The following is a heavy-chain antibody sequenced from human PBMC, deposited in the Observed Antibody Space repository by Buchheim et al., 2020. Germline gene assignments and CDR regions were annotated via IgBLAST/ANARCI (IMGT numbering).Heavy chain of an antibody. J-gene: IGHJ4*02. CDR3: ARDGSQLWYYGFDY. Sequence: QVQLVESGGGVVQPGTSLRLSCAASAFTFSSYGMHWVRQAPGKGLEWLAAIWHDGTKQYYADSVKGRFTISRDNSKNTLYLQMNSLRAEDTPVYYRARDGSQLWYYGFDYWGQGPL. CDR2: IWHDGTKQ. V-gene: IGHV3-33*01. CDR1: AFTFSSYG. D-gene: IGHD5-18*01.